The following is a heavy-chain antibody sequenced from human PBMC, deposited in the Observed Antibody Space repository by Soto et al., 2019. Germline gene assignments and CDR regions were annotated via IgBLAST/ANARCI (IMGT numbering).Heavy chain of an antibody. Sequence: QVQLVESGGGVVQPGRSLRLSCAASGFSFTTYVMHWVRQAPGKGLEWVAVISHDGSYKYYGDAVKGRVTISRDTSKNAVYLEMNSLRPEDTAVYYCAKGLLAIVGTTLPRDAFNIWGQGTMVTVSS. D-gene: IGHD1-26*01. J-gene: IGHJ3*02. CDR2: ISHDGSYK. V-gene: IGHV3-30*18. CDR1: GFSFTTYV. CDR3: AKGLLAIVGTTLPRDAFNI.